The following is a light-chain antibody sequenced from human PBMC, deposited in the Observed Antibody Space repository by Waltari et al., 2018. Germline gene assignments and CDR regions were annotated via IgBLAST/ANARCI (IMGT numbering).Light chain of an antibody. Sequence: QSALTQPAPVSGPPGQSTTTSCTAVNRNVDILHFVYWYHHHPGRNPRLLIYDISQRPSGISNRLSGSKSGNTPSLTVSGLQPEDEADYFCCSFAGYGIYVFGSGTQVSVL. CDR2: DIS. CDR1: NRNVDILHF. V-gene: IGLV2-23*02. CDR3: CSFAGYGIYV. J-gene: IGLJ1*01.